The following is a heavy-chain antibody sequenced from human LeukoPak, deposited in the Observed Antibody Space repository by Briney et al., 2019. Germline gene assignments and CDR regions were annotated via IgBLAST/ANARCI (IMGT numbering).Heavy chain of an antibody. Sequence: GGSLRLSCVASGFTFSDSWMNWVRQAPGKGLEWVSAISGSGGSTYYADSVKGRFTISRDNSKNTLYLQMNSLRAEDTAVYYCAKATFGVVIFGAFDIWGQGTMVTVSS. J-gene: IGHJ3*02. D-gene: IGHD3-3*01. CDR2: ISGSGGST. CDR3: AKATFGVVIFGAFDI. V-gene: IGHV3-23*01. CDR1: GFTFSDSW.